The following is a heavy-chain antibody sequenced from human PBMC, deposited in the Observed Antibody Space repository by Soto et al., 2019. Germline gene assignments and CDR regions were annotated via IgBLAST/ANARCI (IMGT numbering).Heavy chain of an antibody. Sequence: QVRLVESGGGVVEPGRSLRLSCVASGFTINRFGMEWVRQAPGKGLERVALISSDGRNEYYSDSVKGRVTISRDVAKSGVYLQRNSLRVGDAAVYYCAGVAEYWGQGTLVTGSS. V-gene: IGHV3-30*13. D-gene: IGHD2-15*01. CDR3: AGVAEY. J-gene: IGHJ4*02. CDR1: GFTINRFG. CDR2: ISSDGRNE.